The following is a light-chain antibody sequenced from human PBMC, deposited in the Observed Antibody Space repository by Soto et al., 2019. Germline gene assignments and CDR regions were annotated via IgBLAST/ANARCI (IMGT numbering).Light chain of an antibody. Sequence: QSALTQPPSASGSPGQSVTISCTGTSSDVGGYNYVSWYQQHPGKAPKLMIYEVSKQPSGVPDRFSGSKSGNTASLTVSGLHADDEADYYCSSYAGSNRVFGTGTKVTVL. CDR2: EVS. V-gene: IGLV2-8*01. CDR3: SSYAGSNRV. J-gene: IGLJ1*01. CDR1: SSDVGGYNY.